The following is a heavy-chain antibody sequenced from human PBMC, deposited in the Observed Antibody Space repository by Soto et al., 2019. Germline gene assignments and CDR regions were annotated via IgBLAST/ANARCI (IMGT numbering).Heavy chain of an antibody. CDR3: ARGRTEYSSSWYGWYFDL. J-gene: IGHJ2*01. CDR1: GGTFSSYA. CDR2: IIPIFGTT. Sequence: QVQLVQSGGEVKKPGSSVKVSCKASGGTFSSYAISWVRQAPGQGLEWMGGIIPIFGTTNYAQKFQGRVTITADESTSTAYVELRSLRSEDTAVYYCARGRTEYSSSWYGWYFDLWGRGTLVTVSS. D-gene: IGHD6-13*01. V-gene: IGHV1-69*01.